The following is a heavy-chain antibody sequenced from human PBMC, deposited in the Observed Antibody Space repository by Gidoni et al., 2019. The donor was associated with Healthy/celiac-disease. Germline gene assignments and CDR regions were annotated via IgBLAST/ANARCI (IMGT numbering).Heavy chain of an antibody. CDR2: INHSGST. Sequence: QVQLQQWGAGLLKPSETLSLTCAVYGGSFSGYYWSWIRQPPGKGLEWIGEINHSGSTNYNPSLKSRVTISVDTSKNQFSLKLSSVTAADTAVYYCARDYRVRGVIGYWGQGTLVTVSS. V-gene: IGHV4-34*01. CDR3: ARDYRVRGVIGY. D-gene: IGHD3-10*01. J-gene: IGHJ4*02. CDR1: GGSFSGYY.